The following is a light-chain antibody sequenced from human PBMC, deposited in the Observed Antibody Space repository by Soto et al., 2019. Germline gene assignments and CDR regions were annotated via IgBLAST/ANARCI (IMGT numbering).Light chain of an antibody. CDR3: QSYDSSLSGSI. Sequence: QSVLTQPPSVSGAPGQRVTIYCTGSSSNIGAGYDVHWYQQLPGTAPKLLIYGNSNRPSRVPDRFSGSKSGTSASLAITGLQAEDEADYYCQSYDSSLSGSIFGGGTKLTVL. CDR1: SSNIGAGYD. J-gene: IGLJ2*01. V-gene: IGLV1-40*01. CDR2: GNS.